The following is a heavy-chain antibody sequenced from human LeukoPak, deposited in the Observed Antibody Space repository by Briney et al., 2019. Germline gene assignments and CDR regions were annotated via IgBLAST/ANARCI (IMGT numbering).Heavy chain of an antibody. CDR1: GYTFTSYY. CDR2: INPSGGST. D-gene: IGHD2-2*02. CDR3: ARAPPRTIGYCSSTSCYTGRRGYYFDY. Sequence: ASVKVSCKASGYTFTSYYMHWVRQAPGQGLEWMGIINPSGGSTSYAQKFQGRVTMTRDTSTSTVYMELSSLRSEDTAVYYCARAPPRTIGYCSSTSCYTGRRGYYFDYWGQGTLVTVSS. J-gene: IGHJ4*02. V-gene: IGHV1-46*01.